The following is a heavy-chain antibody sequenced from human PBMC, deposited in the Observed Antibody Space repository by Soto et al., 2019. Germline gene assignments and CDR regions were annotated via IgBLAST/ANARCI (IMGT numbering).Heavy chain of an antibody. CDR3: TRDPRNYYDSIGSANWFDP. V-gene: IGHV3-73*01. CDR1: GFTFSGSA. D-gene: IGHD3-22*01. Sequence: PGGSLRLSCAASGFTFSGSAMHWVRQASGKGLEWVGRIRSKTNSYATAYAASVKGRFTISRDDSKDTAYLQMNSLKTEDTAVYYCTRDPRNYYDSIGSANWFDPWGQATLVTVSS. J-gene: IGHJ5*02. CDR2: IRSKTNSYAT.